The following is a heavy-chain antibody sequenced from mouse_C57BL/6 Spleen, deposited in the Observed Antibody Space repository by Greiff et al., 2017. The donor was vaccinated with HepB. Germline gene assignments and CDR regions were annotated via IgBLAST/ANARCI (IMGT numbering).Heavy chain of an antibody. CDR3: ARGETGNFDY. D-gene: IGHD4-1*01. CDR2: IDPSDSET. Sequence: VKLQQPGAELVRPGSSVKLSCKASGYTFTSYWMHWVKQRPIQGLEWIGNIDPSDSETHYNQKFKDKATLTVDKSSSTAYMQLSSLTSEDSAVYYCARGETGNFDYWGQGTTLTVSS. J-gene: IGHJ2*01. V-gene: IGHV1-52*01. CDR1: GYTFTSYW.